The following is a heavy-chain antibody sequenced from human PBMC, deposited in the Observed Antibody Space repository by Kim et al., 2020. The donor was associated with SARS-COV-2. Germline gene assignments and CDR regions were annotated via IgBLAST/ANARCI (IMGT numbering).Heavy chain of an antibody. V-gene: IGHV5-51*01. CDR1: GYSFTSYW. J-gene: IGHJ4*02. Sequence: GESLKISCKGSGYSFTSYWIGWLRQMPGKGLEWIGLICPGDSDTRYSPSFHGHVTISADKSISTAYLQWSSLKASDTAIYYCAGRDILTSPKKGSFDYWGQGTLVTVSS. D-gene: IGHD3-9*01. CDR3: AGRDILTSPKKGSFDY. CDR2: ICPGDSDT.